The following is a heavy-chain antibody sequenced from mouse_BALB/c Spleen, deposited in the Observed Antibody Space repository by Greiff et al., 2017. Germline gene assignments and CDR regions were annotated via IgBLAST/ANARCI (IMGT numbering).Heavy chain of an antibody. CDR3: ARLGANRYGVYYAMDY. J-gene: IGHJ4*01. CDR1: GYTFTSYW. V-gene: IGHV1-87*01. D-gene: IGHD2-14*01. CDR2: IYPGDGDT. Sequence: QVQLKQSGAELARPGASVKLSCKASGYTFTSYWMQWVKQRPGQGLEWIGAIYPGDGDTRYTQKFKGKATLTADKSSSTAYMQLSSLASEDSAVYYCARLGANRYGVYYAMDYWGQGTSVTVSS.